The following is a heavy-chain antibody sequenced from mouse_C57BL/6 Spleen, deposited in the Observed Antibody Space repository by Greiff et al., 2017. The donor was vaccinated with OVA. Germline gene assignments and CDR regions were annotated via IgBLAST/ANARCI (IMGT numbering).Heavy chain of an antibody. CDR3: AREGDYSNYAYYFDY. V-gene: IGHV1-81*01. CDR1: GYTFTSSG. Sequence: VKLVESGAELARPGASVKLSCKASGYTFTSSGISWVKQRTGQGLEWIGEIYPRSGNTYYNEKLKGKATLTADKSSSTAYMELRSLTSEDSAVYFCAREGDYSNYAYYFDYWGQVTTLTVSS. J-gene: IGHJ2*01. D-gene: IGHD2-5*01. CDR2: IYPRSGNT.